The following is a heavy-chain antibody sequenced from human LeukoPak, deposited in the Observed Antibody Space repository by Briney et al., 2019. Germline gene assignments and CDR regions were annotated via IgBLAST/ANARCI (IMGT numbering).Heavy chain of an antibody. CDR1: GGSISSYY. Sequence: SETLSLTCTVSGGSISSYYWSWIRQPPGKGLEWIGYIYYSGSTNYNPSLKSRVTISVDTSKNQFSLKLSSVTAADTAVYYCARRVMTTVTTRWFDPWGQGTLVTVSS. D-gene: IGHD4-17*01. CDR2: IYYSGST. V-gene: IGHV4-59*08. J-gene: IGHJ5*02. CDR3: ARRVMTTVTTRWFDP.